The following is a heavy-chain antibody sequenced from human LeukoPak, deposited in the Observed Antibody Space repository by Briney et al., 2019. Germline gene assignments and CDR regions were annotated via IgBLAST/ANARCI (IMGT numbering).Heavy chain of an antibody. CDR2: TYYSGST. D-gene: IGHD3-10*01. V-gene: IGHV4-39*01. CDR3: ASAGSYWVDY. J-gene: IGHJ4*02. Sequence: SETLSLTCTVSGGSIRISSYYWGWIRQPPGKGLEWIGSTYYSGSTYYNPSLESRVTISVDTSKNQFSLKLSSVTAADMAVYYCASAGSYWVDYWGQGTLVTVSS. CDR1: GGSIRISSYY.